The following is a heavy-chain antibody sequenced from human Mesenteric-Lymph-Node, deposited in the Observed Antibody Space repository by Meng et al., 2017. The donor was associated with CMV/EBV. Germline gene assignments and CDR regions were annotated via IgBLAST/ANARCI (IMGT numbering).Heavy chain of an antibody. CDR3: ARGSRGPAGGY. CDR1: GFTFSTYT. D-gene: IGHD3-10*01. V-gene: IGHV3-21*01. CDR2: ISGLSTYI. J-gene: IGHJ4*02. Sequence: GGSLRLSCAASGFTFSTYTMNWVRQAPGKGLEWVSSISGLSTYIYYADSVKGRFTISRDNAKNSLYLQMNSLRAEDTAVYYCARGSRGPAGGYWGQGTLVTVSS.